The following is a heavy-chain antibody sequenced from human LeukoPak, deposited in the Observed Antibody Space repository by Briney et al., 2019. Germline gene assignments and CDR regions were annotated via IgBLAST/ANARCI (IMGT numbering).Heavy chain of an antibody. CDR1: GFTFSSYS. D-gene: IGHD3-9*01. Sequence: GGSLRLSCAASGFTFSSYSMNWVRQAPGKGLKWVSSISSSSSYIYYADSVKGRFTISRDNAKNSLYLQMNSLRAEDTAVYHCLRAPSSDWAYDHWGQGTLVTVSS. CDR2: ISSSSSYI. J-gene: IGHJ4*02. CDR3: LRAPSSDWAYDH. V-gene: IGHV3-21*01.